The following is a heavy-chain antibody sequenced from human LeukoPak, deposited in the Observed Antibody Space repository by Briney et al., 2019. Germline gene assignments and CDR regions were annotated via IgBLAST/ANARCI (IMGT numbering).Heavy chain of an antibody. CDR1: GGSISSYY. D-gene: IGHD3-22*01. CDR3: ARDQAGWDYYDSSGYYYTLDY. Sequence: SETLSLTCTVSGGSISSYYWRWIRQPAGKGLEWIGRIYTSGSTNYNPSLKSRVTMSVETSKNQFSLKLSSVTAADTAVYYCARDQAGWDYYDSSGYYYTLDYWGQGTLVTVSS. J-gene: IGHJ4*02. CDR2: IYTSGST. V-gene: IGHV4-4*07.